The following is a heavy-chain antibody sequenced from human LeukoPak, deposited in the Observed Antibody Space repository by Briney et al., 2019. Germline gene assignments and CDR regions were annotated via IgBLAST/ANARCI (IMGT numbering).Heavy chain of an antibody. Sequence: SQTLSLTCTVSGGSISRGSYYWSWIRQPAGKGLEWIGRISTSGSTSYNPSLKSRVTISLDTSRNHFSLRLSSVTATDTAVYYCAREVTYYDFWSGYTPSGMDVWGKGTTVTVSS. CDR1: GGSISRGSYY. J-gene: IGHJ6*04. CDR2: ISTSGST. D-gene: IGHD3-3*01. CDR3: AREVTYYDFWSGYTPSGMDV. V-gene: IGHV4-61*02.